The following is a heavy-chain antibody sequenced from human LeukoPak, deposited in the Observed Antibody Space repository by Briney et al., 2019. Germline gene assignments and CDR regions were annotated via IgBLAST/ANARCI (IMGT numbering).Heavy chain of an antibody. Sequence: PSETLSLTCAVYGGPFSGNYWTLIRQTPGRGLECIGESSPTGDITGYNPSLKGRATISVDSSKNQFSLKLTSVTAADTGVYYCARVPDFIARPCDSWGPGTLVTVSS. CDR3: ARVPDFIARPCDS. J-gene: IGHJ4*02. D-gene: IGHD2-21*01. CDR2: SSPTGDIT. V-gene: IGHV4-34*01. CDR1: GGPFSGNY.